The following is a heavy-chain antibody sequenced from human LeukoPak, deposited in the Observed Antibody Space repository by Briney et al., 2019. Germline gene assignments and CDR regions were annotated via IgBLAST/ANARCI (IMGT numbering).Heavy chain of an antibody. Sequence: PGGSLRLSCAASGFTFSSYAMSWVRQAPGKGLEWVSAISGSGGSTYYADSVKGRFTISRDNSKNTLYLQMNSLRAEDTAVYYCAKDFAVRYYDFWSGYPNAFDIWGQGTMVTVSS. J-gene: IGHJ3*02. CDR3: AKDFAVRYYDFWSGYPNAFDI. CDR2: ISGSGGST. D-gene: IGHD3-3*01. CDR1: GFTFSSYA. V-gene: IGHV3-23*01.